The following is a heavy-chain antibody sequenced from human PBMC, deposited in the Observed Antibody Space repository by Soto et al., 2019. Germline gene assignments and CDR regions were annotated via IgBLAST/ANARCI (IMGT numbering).Heavy chain of an antibody. CDR1: GGTFSSYT. D-gene: IGHD3-16*01. Sequence: NRSCKASGGTFSSYTISWVRQAPGQGLEWMGRIIPILGIANYAQKFQGRVTITADKSTSTAYMELSSLRSEDTAVYYCARIGGGPFDYWGQGTLVTVSS. CDR2: IIPILGIA. J-gene: IGHJ4*02. CDR3: ARIGGGPFDY. V-gene: IGHV1-69*02.